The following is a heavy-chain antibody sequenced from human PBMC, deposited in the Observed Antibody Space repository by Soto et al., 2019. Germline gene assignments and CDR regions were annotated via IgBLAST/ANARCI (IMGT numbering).Heavy chain of an antibody. D-gene: IGHD3-16*01. CDR1: GFPFSYAW. Sequence: EVQLVESGGGLVKPGGSLRLSCAASGFPFSYAWMSWVRQAPGEGLEWVARIKSETDGGTTDYAAPVEGRFTISRHDAKNTLTLQMNNLKTEAKAVYYCNTYDSIWGNARIRWAYWGQGTLVTVSS. J-gene: IGHJ4*02. CDR3: NTYDSIWGNARIRWAY. CDR2: IKSETDGGTT. V-gene: IGHV3-15*01.